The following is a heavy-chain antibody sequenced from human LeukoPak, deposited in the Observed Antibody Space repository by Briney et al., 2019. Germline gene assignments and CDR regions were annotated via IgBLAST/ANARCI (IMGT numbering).Heavy chain of an antibody. CDR3: ARDQWLDY. V-gene: IGHV3-48*01. Sequence: GGSLRLSCAASGFSFSGYIMNWVRQTPGKGLEWVSFIGTSGNTIYYTDSVKGRFTVSRDNAKNSLYLQMNSLRAEDTAVYYCARDQWLDYWGQGTLVTVSS. J-gene: IGHJ4*02. CDR2: IGTSGNTI. D-gene: IGHD6-19*01. CDR1: GFSFSGYI.